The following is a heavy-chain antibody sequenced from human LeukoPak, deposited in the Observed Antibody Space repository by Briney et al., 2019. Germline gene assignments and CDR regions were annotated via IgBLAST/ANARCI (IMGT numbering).Heavy chain of an antibody. CDR1: GGSISLSYYY. J-gene: IGHJ3*02. D-gene: IGHD3-10*01. CDR3: ARAITMVQENAFDI. Sequence: PSETLSLTCSVSGGSISLSYYYWGWIRQPPGKALEWIGSVYYSGTTSYNPSLKSRVTISVDTSKNQFSLKLSSVTAADTAVYYCARAITMVQENAFDIWGQGTMVTVSS. V-gene: IGHV4-39*07. CDR2: VYYSGTT.